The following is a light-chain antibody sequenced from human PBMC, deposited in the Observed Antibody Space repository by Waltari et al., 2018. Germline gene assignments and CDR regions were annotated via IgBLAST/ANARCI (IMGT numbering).Light chain of an antibody. CDR2: EGT. CDR1: SNDLGTYNL. J-gene: IGLJ1*01. CDR3: CSYAGSTTFLYV. V-gene: IGLV2-23*01. Sequence: QSALTQPASVSGSPGQSITISCTGSSNDLGTYNLVSWYHQHPGNAPKLMIYEGTERPSVVSNRFSGSKSGNTASLTISGLQAEDEADYYCCSYAGSTTFLYVFGTGTKVTVL.